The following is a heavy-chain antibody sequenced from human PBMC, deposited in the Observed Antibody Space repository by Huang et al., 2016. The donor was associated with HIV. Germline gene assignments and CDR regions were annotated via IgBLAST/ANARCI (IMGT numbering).Heavy chain of an antibody. D-gene: IGHD6-13*01. V-gene: IGHV3-30*18. CDR1: GFTFSLYG. CDR3: AKGGSAAAVLDF. Sequence: QVQLVESGGGVVQPGRSLRISCAASGFTFSLYGMPWVRQAPGKGLEGVAVISYDGKTKYYADSVKGRFTISRENSKTTLYLQMNRLRVEDTALYYCAKGGSAAAVLDFWGQGTLVTVSS. J-gene: IGHJ4*02. CDR2: ISYDGKTK.